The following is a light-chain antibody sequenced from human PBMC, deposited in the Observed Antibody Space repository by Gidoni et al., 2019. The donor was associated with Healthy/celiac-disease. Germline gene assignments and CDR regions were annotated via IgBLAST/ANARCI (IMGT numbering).Light chain of an antibody. CDR3: QQLNSYLGT. Sequence: IQLTQSPSTLSASVGDRVTITCRASQGISSYLAWYQHKPGKAPKLLIYAASTLQSGVPSRFSGSGSGTDCTLTISSLQPEDFATYYCQQLNSYLGTFGQXTKVEIK. CDR2: AAS. J-gene: IGKJ1*01. CDR1: QGISSY. V-gene: IGKV1-9*01.